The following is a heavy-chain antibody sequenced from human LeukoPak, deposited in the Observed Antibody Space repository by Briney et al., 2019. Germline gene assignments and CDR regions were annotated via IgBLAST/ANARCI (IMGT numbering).Heavy chain of an antibody. CDR2: IYSGGTI. Sequence: GGSLRLSCAASGFTVSSNYMSWVRQAPGKGLEWVSVIYSGGTIYYADSVKGRFTISRDNSKNTLYLQMNSLRVEDTAVYYCARAARAAWGYDSSGYSRGDYYYYGMDVWGQGTTVTVSS. CDR3: ARAARAAWGYDSSGYSRGDYYYYGMDV. J-gene: IGHJ6*02. V-gene: IGHV3-53*01. CDR1: GFTVSSNY. D-gene: IGHD3-22*01.